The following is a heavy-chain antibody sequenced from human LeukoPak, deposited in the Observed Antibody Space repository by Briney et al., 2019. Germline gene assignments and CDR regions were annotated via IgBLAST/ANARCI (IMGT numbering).Heavy chain of an antibody. V-gene: IGHV1-46*01. Sequence: ASVKVSCKASGYTFTSYGISWVRQAPGQGLEWMGIINPSGGSTSYAQKFQGRVTMTRDTSTSTVYMELSSLRSEDTAVYYCARDSAFFWVVPAAITRVNWFDPWGQGTLVTVSS. CDR3: ARDSAFFWVVPAAITRVNWFDP. D-gene: IGHD2-2*01. J-gene: IGHJ5*02. CDR2: INPSGGST. CDR1: GYTFTSYG.